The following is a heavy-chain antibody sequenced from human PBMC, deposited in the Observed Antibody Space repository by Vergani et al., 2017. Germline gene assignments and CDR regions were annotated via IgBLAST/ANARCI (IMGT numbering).Heavy chain of an antibody. V-gene: IGHV4-34*01. CDR2: INHSGST. J-gene: IGHJ6*03. CDR1: GGSFSGYY. Sequence: QVQLQQWGAGLLKPSETLSLTCAVYGGSFSGYYWSWIRQPPGKGLEWIGEINHSGSTNYNPSLKSRVTISVDQSKNQFSLKLSSVTAADTAVYYCARIGGIAAVNYMDVWGKGTTVTVSS. CDR3: ARIGGIAAVNYMDV. D-gene: IGHD6-13*01.